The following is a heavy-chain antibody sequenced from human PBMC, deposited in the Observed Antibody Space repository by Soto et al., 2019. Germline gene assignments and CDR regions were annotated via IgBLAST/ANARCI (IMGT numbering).Heavy chain of an antibody. CDR3: AKANSYYYNFDY. Sequence: ASETLSLTCNVSGVSFSSGGSYWTWIRQHPGKGLEWIGFIYYIGATHYNPSLKSRVAISLDMSKNQLSLQLSSVTVADTAVYYCAKANSYYYNFDYWGQGTLVTVSS. D-gene: IGHD3-10*01. CDR1: GVSFSSGGSY. J-gene: IGHJ4*02. V-gene: IGHV4-31*03. CDR2: IYYIGAT.